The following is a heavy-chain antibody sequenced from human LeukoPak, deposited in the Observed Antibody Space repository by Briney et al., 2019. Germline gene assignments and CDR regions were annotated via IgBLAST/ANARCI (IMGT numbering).Heavy chain of an antibody. CDR2: IGGSNGIT. CDR1: RFTLNSYA. Sequence: GGSLRLSCAASRFTLNSYAMSWVRQAPGKGLEWVSVIGGSNGITFYVGSVKGRFTISRDNSTDTLYLQMNSLRAEDTAVYYCARNKNSGGVYFDYWGQGPLVTVSS. CDR3: ARNKNSGGVYFDY. V-gene: IGHV3-23*01. J-gene: IGHJ4*02. D-gene: IGHD2-15*01.